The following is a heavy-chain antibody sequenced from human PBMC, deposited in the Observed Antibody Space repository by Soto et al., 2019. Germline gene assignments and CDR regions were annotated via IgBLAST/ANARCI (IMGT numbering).Heavy chain of an antibody. V-gene: IGHV1-8*01. D-gene: IGHD2-8*01. CDR1: GYTFTSYD. Sequence: GASVKVSCKASGYTFTSYDINWVRQATGQGLEWMGWMNPNSGNTGYAQKFQGRVTMTRNTSISTAYMELSSLRSEDTAVYYCARGNIVLMVYATWPPQNWFDPWGQGTLVTVSS. CDR3: ARGNIVLMVYATWPPQNWFDP. J-gene: IGHJ5*02. CDR2: MNPNSGNT.